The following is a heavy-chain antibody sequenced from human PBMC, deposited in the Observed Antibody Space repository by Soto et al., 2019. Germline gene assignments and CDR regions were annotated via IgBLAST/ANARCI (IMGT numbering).Heavy chain of an antibody. CDR1: GFTFSNYE. CDR3: ARYGTRADW. Sequence: EVQLVESGGGFVQPGGSLRLSCAASGFTFSNYEMNWVCKAPGKGLEWISYISSSGITTYYADFAAGRFTISRDNAKESLYLHLNSLRVEDTAVYYCARYGTRADWWGLGTQVTVSS. V-gene: IGHV3-48*03. D-gene: IGHD1-1*01. J-gene: IGHJ4*02. CDR2: ISSSGITT.